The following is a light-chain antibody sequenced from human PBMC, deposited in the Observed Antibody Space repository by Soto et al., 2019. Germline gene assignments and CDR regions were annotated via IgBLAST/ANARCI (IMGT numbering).Light chain of an antibody. CDR3: QQYNNWPLT. Sequence: EIVMTQSPATLSVSPGERATLSCRASQSVSSNLAWYQQKPGQAPRLLIYGASTRATGIPARFSGSGSGTEFTLTISSLQSEYFAVYYCQQYNNWPLTFGGGTKVDI. CDR2: GAS. CDR1: QSVSSN. V-gene: IGKV3D-15*01. J-gene: IGKJ4*01.